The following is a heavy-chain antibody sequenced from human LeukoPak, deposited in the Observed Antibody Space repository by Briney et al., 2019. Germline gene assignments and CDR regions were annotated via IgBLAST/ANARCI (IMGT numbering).Heavy chain of an antibody. D-gene: IGHD4-11*01. Sequence: ASVKVSCKASGYTFTGYYMHWVRQAPGQGLEWMGWINPNSGGTNYAQKFQGRVTMTRDTSISTAYMELSRLRSDDTAVYYCAREAMATVSTDAFDLWGQGTMVTVSS. V-gene: IGHV1-2*02. CDR2: INPNSGGT. CDR3: AREAMATVSTDAFDL. J-gene: IGHJ3*01. CDR1: GYTFTGYY.